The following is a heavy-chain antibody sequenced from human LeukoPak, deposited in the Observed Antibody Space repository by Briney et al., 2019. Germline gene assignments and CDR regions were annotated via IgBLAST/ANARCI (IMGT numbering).Heavy chain of an antibody. CDR1: GYTFTASS. Sequence: ASVTVSCTASGYTFTASSMHWVRQAPGQGLEWMGWINPDSGATNYAQKFQGRVIMTRDTSISTAYLELSRLRSDDTAMYYCAREGCFSTNCHVIGDDNWIDPWGQGTLVTVSA. J-gene: IGHJ5*02. CDR3: AREGCFSTNCHVIGDDNWIDP. V-gene: IGHV1-2*02. D-gene: IGHD2-2*01. CDR2: INPDSGAT.